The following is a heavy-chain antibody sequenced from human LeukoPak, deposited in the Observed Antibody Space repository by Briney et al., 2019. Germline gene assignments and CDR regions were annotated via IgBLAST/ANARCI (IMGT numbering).Heavy chain of an antibody. CDR2: IIPILGIA. D-gene: IGHD3-22*01. V-gene: IGHV1-69*02. Sequence: SVKVSCKASGYTFTGYYMHWVRQAPGQGLEWMGRIIPILGIANYAQKFQGRVTITADKSTSTAYMELSSLRSEDTAVYYCGDSSGYYYAWGQGTLVTVSS. CDR1: GYTFTGYY. J-gene: IGHJ5*02. CDR3: GDSSGYYYA.